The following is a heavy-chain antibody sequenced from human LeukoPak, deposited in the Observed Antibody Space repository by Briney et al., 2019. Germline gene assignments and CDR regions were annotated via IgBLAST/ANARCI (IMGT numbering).Heavy chain of an antibody. CDR2: IRSIGGST. CDR3: ARGRQQLTPNYFDY. V-gene: IGHV3-64*01. D-gene: IGHD6-13*01. CDR1: GLTFSSYA. Sequence: GGSLRLSCAAPGLTFSSYAMHWVRQAPGKGLEYVSAIRSIGGSTYYANSVKGRFTISRDNSKTTLYLQMGSLRAEDMAVYYCARGRQQLTPNYFDYWGQGTLVTVSS. J-gene: IGHJ4*02.